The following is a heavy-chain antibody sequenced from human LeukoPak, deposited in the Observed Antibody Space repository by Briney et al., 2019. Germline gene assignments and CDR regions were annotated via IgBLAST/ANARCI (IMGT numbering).Heavy chain of an antibody. CDR1: GYTFTSYA. V-gene: IGHV1-18*01. CDR2: ISADNGNT. D-gene: IGHD3-9*01. CDR3: ARDRLVSKYNWFDP. J-gene: IGHJ5*02. Sequence: DSVKVSCKASGYTFTSYAISWVRQAPGQGLEWMGWISADNGNTDYAQRFQGRVTMTTDTSTSTAYMELRSLRSDDTAVYYCARDRLVSKYNWFDPWGQGTLVTVSS.